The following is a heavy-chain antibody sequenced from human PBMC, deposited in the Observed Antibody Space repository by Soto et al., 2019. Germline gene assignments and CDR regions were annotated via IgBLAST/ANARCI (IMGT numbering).Heavy chain of an antibody. CDR3: ARDIAVAGTNTKWFDP. CDR1: GFTFSDYY. CDR2: ISSVASTI. V-gene: IGHV3-11*01. D-gene: IGHD6-19*01. Sequence: GGSLRLSCAASGFTFSDYYMSWIRQAPGKGLEWVSYISSVASTIYYADSVKGRFTISRDNAKNSLYLQMNSLRAEDTAVYYCARDIAVAGTNTKWFDPWGQGTLVTVSS. J-gene: IGHJ5*02.